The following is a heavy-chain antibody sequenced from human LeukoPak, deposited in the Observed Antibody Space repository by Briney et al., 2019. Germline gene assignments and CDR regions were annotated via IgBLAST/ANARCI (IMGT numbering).Heavy chain of an antibody. CDR3: AKDQQGGAGSGRFDY. J-gene: IGHJ4*02. CDR1: GFTFSSYD. CDR2: ISGSVGST. V-gene: IGHV3-23*01. D-gene: IGHD3-10*01. Sequence: RSGGTLRLSCAASGFTFSSYDMSWVRQAPGKGLEWVSAISGSVGSTYCADSVKGRFTISRDNSKNTLYLQMNSLRAEDTAVYYCAKDQQGGAGSGRFDYWGQGTLVTGSS.